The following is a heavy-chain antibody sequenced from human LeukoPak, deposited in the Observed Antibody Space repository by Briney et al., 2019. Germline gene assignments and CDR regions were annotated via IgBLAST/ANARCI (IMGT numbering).Heavy chain of an antibody. CDR2: IYSTGST. J-gene: IGHJ4*02. V-gene: IGHV4-4*07. Sequence: SETLSLTCTVSGGSISSYYWSWIRQPAGKGLEWIGRIYSTGSTDYNPSLKSRVTMSLDTSKNQFSLKLSSVTAADTAVYFCATRIGGGTSYYFDYWGQGTLVTVS. CDR1: GGSISSYY. D-gene: IGHD2/OR15-2a*01. CDR3: ATRIGGGTSYYFDY.